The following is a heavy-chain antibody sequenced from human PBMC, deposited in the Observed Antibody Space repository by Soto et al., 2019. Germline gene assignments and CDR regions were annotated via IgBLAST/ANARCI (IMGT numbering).Heavy chain of an antibody. CDR2: INHSGST. CDR1: GGSFSGYY. D-gene: IGHD1-1*01. V-gene: IGHV4-34*01. J-gene: IGHJ5*02. CDR3: ARGGHWNDVLNWFDP. Sequence: QVQLQQWGAGLLKPSETLSLTCAVYGGSFSGYYWSWIRQPPGKGLEWIGEINHSGSTNYNPSLKSRVTISVDTSKNQCSLKLSSVTAADTAVYYCARGGHWNDVLNWFDPWGQGTLVTVSS.